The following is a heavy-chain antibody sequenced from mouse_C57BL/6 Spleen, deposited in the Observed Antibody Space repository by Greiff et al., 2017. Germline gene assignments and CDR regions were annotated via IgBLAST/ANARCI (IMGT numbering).Heavy chain of an antibody. V-gene: IGHV1-82*01. CDR2: IYPGDGDT. CDR1: GYAFSSSW. D-gene: IGHD2-2*01. Sequence: QVQLKQSGPELVKPGASVKISCKASGYAFSSSWMNWVKQRPGKGLEWIGRIYPGDGDTNYNGKFKGKATLTADKSSSTAYMQLSSLTSEDSAVYFCAMVIPPYYAMDYWGQGTSVTVSS. CDR3: AMVIPPYYAMDY. J-gene: IGHJ4*01.